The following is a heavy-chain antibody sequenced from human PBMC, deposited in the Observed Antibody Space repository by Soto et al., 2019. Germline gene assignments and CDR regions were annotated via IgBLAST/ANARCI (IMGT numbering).Heavy chain of an antibody. CDR2: INSDGSTT. CDR3: ARGQYSGYDYPPDY. V-gene: IGHV3-74*01. J-gene: IGHJ4*02. Sequence: GGSLRLSCAASGFTLSTYWMHWVRQAPGKGLVWVSRINSDGSTTTCADSVKGRFTTSRDNAKNTLYLQMNSLRAEDTAVYYCARGQYSGYDYPPDYWGQGTLVTVSS. D-gene: IGHD5-12*01. CDR1: GFTLSTYW.